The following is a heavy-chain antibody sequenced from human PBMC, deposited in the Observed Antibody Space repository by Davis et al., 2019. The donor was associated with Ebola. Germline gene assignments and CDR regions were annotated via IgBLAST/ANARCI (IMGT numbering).Heavy chain of an antibody. J-gene: IGHJ5*02. CDR3: ARPLASAGSYPS. V-gene: IGHV4-39*01. CDR2: IYYSGST. D-gene: IGHD1-26*01. Sequence: MPSETLSLTCTVSGGSISSSSYYWGWIRQPPGKGLEWIGSIYYSGSTYYNPSLKSRVTISVDTSKNQFSLKLSSVTAADTAVYYCARPLASAGSYPSWGQGTLVTVSS. CDR1: GGSISSSSYY.